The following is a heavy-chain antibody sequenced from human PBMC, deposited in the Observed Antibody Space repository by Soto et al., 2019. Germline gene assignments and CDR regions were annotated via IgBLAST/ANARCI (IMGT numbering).Heavy chain of an antibody. J-gene: IGHJ4*02. Sequence: GASVKVSCKASGYTFTTHGISCVLQSPGQGLDWMGWISPYNGKTTYAQKVQGRVTMTTDTSTSTAYMELRGLRSDDTAVYYCARVDDYVWGSFRPWGQGTQVTVSS. V-gene: IGHV1-18*04. CDR3: ARVDDYVWGSFRP. CDR1: GYTFTTHG. CDR2: ISPYNGKT. D-gene: IGHD3-16*02.